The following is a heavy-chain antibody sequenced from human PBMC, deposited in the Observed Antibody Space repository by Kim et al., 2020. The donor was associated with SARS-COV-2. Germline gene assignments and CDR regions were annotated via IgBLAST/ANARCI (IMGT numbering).Heavy chain of an antibody. CDR1: GGSISSYY. J-gene: IGHJ2*01. D-gene: IGHD3-3*01. V-gene: IGHV4-59*01. CDR3: ARDHREWLQYTANWYFDL. Sequence: SETLSLTCTVSGGSISSYYWSWIRQPPGKGLEWIGYIYYSGSTNYNPSLKSRVTISVHTSKNQISLKLSSVTAADTAVYYCARDHREWLQYTANWYFDLWGRGTLVTVSS. CDR2: IYYSGST.